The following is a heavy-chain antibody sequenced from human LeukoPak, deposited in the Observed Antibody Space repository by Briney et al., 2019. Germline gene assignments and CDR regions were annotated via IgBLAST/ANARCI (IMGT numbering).Heavy chain of an antibody. Sequence: ASVKASCKASGYTFTSYDINWVRQATGQGLEWMGWMNPNSGNTGYAQKFQGRVTMTRNTSISTAYMELSSLRSEDTAVYYCARGTGWNYPKPRNWFDPWGQGTLVTVSS. D-gene: IGHD1-7*01. J-gene: IGHJ5*02. CDR1: GYTFTSYD. V-gene: IGHV1-8*01. CDR3: ARGTGWNYPKPRNWFDP. CDR2: MNPNSGNT.